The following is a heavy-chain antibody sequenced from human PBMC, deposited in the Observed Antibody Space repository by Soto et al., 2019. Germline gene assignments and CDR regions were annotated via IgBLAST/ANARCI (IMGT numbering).Heavy chain of an antibody. V-gene: IGHV3-23*01. CDR3: AKDFQGCVRAPSN. CDR1: GFTFAACA. CDR2: VSGSGSHT. Sequence: EVQLLESGGALVQPGGSLRLSCAASGFTFAACAMTWVRQAPGKGLEWVSAVSGSGSHTYYADSVKGRFTISRDNSMNTLYLQMNSLSAEDTAVYYCAKDFQGCVRAPSNWGQGTLVTVSS. J-gene: IGHJ4*02. D-gene: IGHD2-15*01.